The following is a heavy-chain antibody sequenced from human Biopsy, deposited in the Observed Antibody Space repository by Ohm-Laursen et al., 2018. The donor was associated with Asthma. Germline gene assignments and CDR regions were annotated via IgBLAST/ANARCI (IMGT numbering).Heavy chain of an antibody. CDR3: TRTTTVTTTYAMDV. D-gene: IGHD4-17*01. CDR2: ITGSGGFT. CDR1: GFTFSNYA. Sequence: SLRLSCAASGFTFSNYAMSWVRQAPGKGLEWVSSITGSGGFTYYADSVKGRFTISRDKSKNTLYLQMHSLRAEDTAVYYCTRTTTVTTTYAMDVWGRGTTVTVSS. J-gene: IGHJ6*02. V-gene: IGHV3-23*01.